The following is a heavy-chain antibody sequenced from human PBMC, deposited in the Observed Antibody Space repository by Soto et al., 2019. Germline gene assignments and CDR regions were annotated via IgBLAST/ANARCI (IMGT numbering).Heavy chain of an antibody. J-gene: IGHJ5*02. CDR2: IYSGGTT. CDR1: GFTVRNNY. CDR3: ARDCPFDP. V-gene: IGHV3-53*01. Sequence: EVQLVDSGGGLMQPGGSRRLSGAASGFTVRNNYMSWVRQAPGKGLEWVSVIYSGGTTYYADSVQGRFIISRDNSKNTLYIQMNSLRAEDTAVYYCARDCPFDPWGQGTLVTVSS.